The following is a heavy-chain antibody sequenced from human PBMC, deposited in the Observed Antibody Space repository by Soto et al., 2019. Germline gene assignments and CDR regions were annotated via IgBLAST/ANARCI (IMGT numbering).Heavy chain of an antibody. CDR2: ISYDGSNK. CDR3: ARVLAAAGSQNYGMDV. D-gene: IGHD6-13*01. CDR1: GFTFSSYA. J-gene: IGHJ6*02. Sequence: QVQLVESGGGVVQPGRSLRLSCAASGFTFSSYAMHWVRQAPGKGLEWVAVISYDGSNKYYADSVKGRFTISRDNSKNTLYLQMTSLRAEDTAVYYCARVLAAAGSQNYGMDVWGQGTTVTVSS. V-gene: IGHV3-30-3*01.